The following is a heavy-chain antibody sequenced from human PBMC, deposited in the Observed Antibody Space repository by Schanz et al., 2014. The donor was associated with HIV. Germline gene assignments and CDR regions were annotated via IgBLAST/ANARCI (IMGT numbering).Heavy chain of an antibody. D-gene: IGHD5-18*01. CDR2: INPNSGGT. CDR3: ARDADLNELWPRDYYHYTMDV. CDR1: GYTFTGYY. J-gene: IGHJ6*02. Sequence: QVQLVQSGAEVKKPGASVKVSCKASGYTFTGYYMHWIRQAPGQGLEWMGWINPNSGGTNYAQKLQGRVTMTRDTSINTAYMELSRLRSDDTAVYYCARDADLNELWPRDYYHYTMDVWGQGTTVTVSS. V-gene: IGHV1-2*02.